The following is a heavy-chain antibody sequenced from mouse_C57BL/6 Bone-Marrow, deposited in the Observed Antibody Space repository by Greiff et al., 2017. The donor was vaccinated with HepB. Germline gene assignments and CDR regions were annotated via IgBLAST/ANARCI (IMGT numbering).Heavy chain of an antibody. V-gene: IGHV1-82*01. CDR1: GYAFSSSW. D-gene: IGHD1-1*01. J-gene: IGHJ3*01. Sequence: VQLQQSGPELVKPGASVKISCKASGYAFSSSWMNWVKQRPGKGLEWIGRIYPGDGDTNYNGKFKGKATLTADKSSSTAYMQLSSLTSEDSAVYFCARSRGSSSAWFAYWGQGTLVTVSA. CDR2: IYPGDGDT. CDR3: ARSRGSSSAWFAY.